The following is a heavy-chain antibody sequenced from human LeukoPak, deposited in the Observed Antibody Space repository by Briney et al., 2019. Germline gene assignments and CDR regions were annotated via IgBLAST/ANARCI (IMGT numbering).Heavy chain of an antibody. CDR3: ARAGTTLLLDY. CDR2: ISAHNGKT. V-gene: IGHV1-18*01. J-gene: IGHJ4*02. D-gene: IGHD4-11*01. CDR1: GYTFTSYG. Sequence: AASVMVSCKASGYTFTSYGIIWVRQAPGQGLQWMGWISAHNGKTNYAQNLQGRVTMTTDTSTNTVYLELRSLTSDDTAVYYCARAGTTLLLDYWGQGTLVTVSS.